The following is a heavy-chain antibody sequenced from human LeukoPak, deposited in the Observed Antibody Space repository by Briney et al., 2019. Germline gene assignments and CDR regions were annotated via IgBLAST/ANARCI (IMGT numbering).Heavy chain of an antibody. D-gene: IGHD2-2*01. J-gene: IGHJ4*02. CDR3: ARDQSGRYCSSTSCYRSPQFDY. CDR1: GFTFSSYA. V-gene: IGHV3-23*01. CDR2: ISGSGGST. Sequence: PGGSLRLSCAASGFTFSSYAMSWVRQAPGKGLEWVSAISGSGGSTYYADSVKGRFTISRDNSKNTLYLQMNSLRAEDTAVYYCARDQSGRYCSSTSCYRSPQFDYWGQGTLVTVSS.